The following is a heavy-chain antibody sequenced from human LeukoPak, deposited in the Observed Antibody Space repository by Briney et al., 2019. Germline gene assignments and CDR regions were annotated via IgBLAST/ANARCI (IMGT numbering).Heavy chain of an antibody. D-gene: IGHD3-10*01. CDR3: ARDRGGSGHFDYYYGMDV. V-gene: IGHV4-31*03. CDR2: IYYSGST. Sequence: SETLSLTCTVSGGSISSGGYYWSWIRQHPGKGLEWIGYIYYSGSTYYNPSLKSRVTISVDTSKNQFSLKLSSVTAADTAVYYCARDRGGSGHFDYYYGMDVWGQGTTVTVSS. CDR1: GGSISSGGYY. J-gene: IGHJ6*02.